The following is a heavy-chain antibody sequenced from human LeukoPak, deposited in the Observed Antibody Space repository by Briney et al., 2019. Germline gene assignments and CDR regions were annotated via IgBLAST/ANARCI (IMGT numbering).Heavy chain of an antibody. Sequence: ASVTVSCKASGYTFTSYDINWVRQAAGQGLEWMGWMNPNSGNTGYAQKFQGRVTMTRNTSISTAYMELSSLRSEDTAVYYCARGRELLYYDFWSGYYLGWFDPWGQGTLVTVSS. CDR1: GYTFTSYD. CDR3: ARGRELLYYDFWSGYYLGWFDP. V-gene: IGHV1-8*01. D-gene: IGHD3-3*01. J-gene: IGHJ5*02. CDR2: MNPNSGNT.